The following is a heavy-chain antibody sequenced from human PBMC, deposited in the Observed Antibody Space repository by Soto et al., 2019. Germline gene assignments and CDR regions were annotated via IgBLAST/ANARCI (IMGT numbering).Heavy chain of an antibody. J-gene: IGHJ5*02. Sequence: SETLSLTCTVSGASINNYFWNWIRQPPGKGLEWIGDIYYTGMTNYNPSLKGRLTLSVDTSKNQFSLNLYSVTAADTAVYYCTRVGSSTREFDPWGQGTLVTVSS. V-gene: IGHV4-59*01. CDR1: GASINNYF. CDR3: TRVGSSTREFDP. CDR2: IYYTGMT. D-gene: IGHD2-2*01.